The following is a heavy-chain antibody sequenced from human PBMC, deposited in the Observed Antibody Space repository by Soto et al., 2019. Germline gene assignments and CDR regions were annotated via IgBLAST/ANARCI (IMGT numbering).Heavy chain of an antibody. CDR1: GYTFTGYY. CDR2: INPNSGGT. CDR3: ASGGDIVVVPAGNWFDP. V-gene: IGHV1-2*04. D-gene: IGHD2-2*01. J-gene: IGHJ5*02. Sequence: SSLKVSCKASGYTFTGYYMHWVRQAPGQGLEWMGWINPNSGGTNYAQKFQGWVTMTRDTSISTAYMELSRLRSDDTAVYYCASGGDIVVVPAGNWFDPWGQGTLVTVSS.